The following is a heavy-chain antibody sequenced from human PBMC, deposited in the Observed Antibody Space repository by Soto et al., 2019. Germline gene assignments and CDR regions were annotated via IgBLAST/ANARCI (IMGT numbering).Heavy chain of an antibody. D-gene: IGHD1-1*01. CDR2: ITNSGST. Sequence: SETLSLTCAVFGGSFSDSYWSWIRQSPEKGLEWIGEITNSGSTYYNPSLKSRVTISGDTSKNQFSLEVRSVTAADTAVYFCDRGRTAIATRWLDSWGKGTRVTVS. CDR1: GGSFSDSY. CDR3: DRGRTAIATRWLDS. V-gene: IGHV4-34*01. J-gene: IGHJ5*01.